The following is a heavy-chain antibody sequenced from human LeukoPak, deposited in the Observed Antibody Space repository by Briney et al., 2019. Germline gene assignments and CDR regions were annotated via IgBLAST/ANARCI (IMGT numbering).Heavy chain of an antibody. CDR3: ARDGVWDYYDSSGPDAAFDI. V-gene: IGHV1-24*01. J-gene: IGHJ3*02. CDR2: FDPEDGET. CDR1: GYTLTELS. Sequence: ASVKVSCKVSGYTLTELSMHWVRQAPGKGLEWMGGFDPEDGETIYAQKFQGRVTMTEDTSTDTAYMELSSLRSEDTAVYYCARDGVWDYYDSSGPDAAFDIWGQGTMVTVSS. D-gene: IGHD3-22*01.